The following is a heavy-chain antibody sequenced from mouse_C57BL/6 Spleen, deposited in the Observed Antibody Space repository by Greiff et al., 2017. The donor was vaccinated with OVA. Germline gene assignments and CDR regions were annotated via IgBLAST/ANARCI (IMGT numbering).Heavy chain of an antibody. CDR1: GYTFTSYW. CDR2: IYPGNSDT. CDR3: TRGVYYDYYWFAY. D-gene: IGHD2-4*01. J-gene: IGHJ3*01. Sequence: EVQLQQSGTVLARPGASVKMSCKTSGYTFTSYWMHWVKQRPGQGLAWIGAIYPGNSDTSSNQKFKGKAQLTAVTSASTAYMELSSLTHEDSAVYYCTRGVYYDYYWFAYWGQGTLVTVSA. V-gene: IGHV1-5*01.